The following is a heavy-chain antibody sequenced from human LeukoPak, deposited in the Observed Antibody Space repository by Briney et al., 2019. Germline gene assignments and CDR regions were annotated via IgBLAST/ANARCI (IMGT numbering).Heavy chain of an antibody. D-gene: IGHD3-22*01. CDR3: AKYNYYDSSGYN. Sequence: GGSLRLPCAASGFTFSSYAMSWVRQAPGKGLEWVSAISGSGGSTYYADSVKGRFIISRDNSKNTLYLQMNSLRAEDTAVYYCAKYNYYDSSGYNWGQGTLVTVSS. CDR1: GFTFSSYA. J-gene: IGHJ4*02. V-gene: IGHV3-23*01. CDR2: ISGSGGST.